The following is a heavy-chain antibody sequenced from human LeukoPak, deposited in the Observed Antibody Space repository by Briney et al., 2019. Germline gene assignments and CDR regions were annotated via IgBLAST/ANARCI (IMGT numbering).Heavy chain of an antibody. CDR3: ARHAGFASGWVSYYYDL. D-gene: IGHD6-19*01. J-gene: IGHJ4*02. V-gene: IGHV3-23*01. CDR2: ISGSGGYT. CDR1: GFTFSTYA. Sequence: PGGSLRLSCAASGFTFSTYAMIWVRQAPGKGPEWVSAISGSGGYTYYADSVKGRFTISRDNSKNTLYLQMNTLRAEDTAVYYCARHAGFASGWVSYYYDLWGQGTLVTVSS.